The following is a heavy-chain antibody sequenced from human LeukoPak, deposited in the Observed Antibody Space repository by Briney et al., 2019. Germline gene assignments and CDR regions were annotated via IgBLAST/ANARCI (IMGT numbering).Heavy chain of an antibody. D-gene: IGHD3-9*01. J-gene: IGHJ4*02. V-gene: IGHV3-11*01. CDR3: ARTPQSYRYYDILYYFDY. CDR1: GFTFSDYY. CDR2: ISSSGSTI. Sequence: GGSLRLSCAASGFTFSDYYMSWIRQAPGKGLEWASYISSSGSTIYYADSVKGRFTISRDNAKNSLYLQMNSLRAEDTAVYYCARTPQSYRYYDILYYFDYWGQGTLVTVSS.